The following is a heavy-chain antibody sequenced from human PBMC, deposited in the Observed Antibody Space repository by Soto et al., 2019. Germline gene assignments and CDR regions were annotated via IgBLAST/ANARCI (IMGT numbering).Heavy chain of an antibody. CDR2: IYYSGST. V-gene: IGHV4-59*01. J-gene: IGHJ4*02. CDR3: TRHHPHHYDSSGYFDY. Sequence: PSDTLSLTCTVSGGSISIYYWSWIRQPPGKGLEWIGYIYYSGSTNYNPSLKSRVTISVDTSKNQFSLKLSSVTAADTAVYYCTRHHPHHYDSSGYFDYWGQGTPVTVSS. CDR1: GGSISIYY. D-gene: IGHD3-22*01.